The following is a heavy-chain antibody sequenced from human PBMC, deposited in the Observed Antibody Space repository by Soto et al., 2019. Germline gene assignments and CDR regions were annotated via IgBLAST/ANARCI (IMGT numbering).Heavy chain of an antibody. V-gene: IGHV1-2*02. CDR1: GYTFTGHY. D-gene: IGHD4-17*01. Sequence: QVQLIQSGAEVKKPGASVKVSCKASGYTFTGHYIHWVRQAPGQGLEWIGCINPNSGDTNLAQKFRGGVTMPRDTSVTTAYMEVIRLRSDDTAIYYCARGGDAFVSRTLWGGDKAYAMDVWGQGTTVTVPS. CDR3: ARGGDAFVSRTLWGGDKAYAMDV. CDR2: INPNSGDT. J-gene: IGHJ6*01.